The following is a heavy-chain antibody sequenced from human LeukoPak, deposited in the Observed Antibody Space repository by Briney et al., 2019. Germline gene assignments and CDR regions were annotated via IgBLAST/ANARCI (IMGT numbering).Heavy chain of an antibody. Sequence: ASVKVSCKASGYTFTGYYMHWVRQAPGQGLEWMGWINPNTGGTNYAQKFQGRVTMTRDTSISTAYMELSRLRSDDTAVYYCARDIVVVVAASGDWFDPWGQGTLVTVSS. V-gene: IGHV1-2*02. CDR3: ARDIVVVVAASGDWFDP. D-gene: IGHD2-15*01. CDR1: GYTFTGYY. CDR2: INPNTGGT. J-gene: IGHJ5*02.